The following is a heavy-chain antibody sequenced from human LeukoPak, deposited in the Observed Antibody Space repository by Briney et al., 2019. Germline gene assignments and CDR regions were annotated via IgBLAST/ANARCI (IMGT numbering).Heavy chain of an antibody. CDR2: INHSGST. J-gene: IGHJ6*03. CDR3: ATGLSTPRYYYDSSGYYRTYYYYYMDV. CDR1: GGPFSGYY. D-gene: IGHD3-22*01. V-gene: IGHV4-34*01. Sequence: PSETLSLTCAVYGGPFSGYYWSWIRQPPGKGLEWIGEINHSGSTNYNPSLKSRVTISVDTSKNQFSLKLSSVTAADTAVYYCATGLSTPRYYYDSSGYYRTYYYYYMDVWGKGTTVTVSS.